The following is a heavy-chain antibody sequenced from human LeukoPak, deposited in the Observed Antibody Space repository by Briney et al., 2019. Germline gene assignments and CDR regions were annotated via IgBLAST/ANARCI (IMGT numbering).Heavy chain of an antibody. J-gene: IGHJ4*02. V-gene: IGHV3-74*01. Sequence: PGGPLRLSCTASGFTLRRYRIHWLPHAPGKGLVWASRINSDGSSTSYADSVKGRLTISRDNAKNTLYLLMISLRAEDTAVYYCARAYNGYYKQPDYWGQGTLVTVSS. CDR1: GFTLRRYR. CDR3: ARAYNGYYKQPDY. CDR2: INSDGSST. D-gene: IGHD3-9*01.